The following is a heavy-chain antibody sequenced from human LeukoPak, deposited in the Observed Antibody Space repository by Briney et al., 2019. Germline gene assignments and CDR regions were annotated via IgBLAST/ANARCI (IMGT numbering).Heavy chain of an antibody. CDR3: ASRISWHSVFWSGYDTSGYFDY. Sequence: PSETLSLTCAVYGGAFSGYYWGWIRQRPGKGLEWIGEINHSGSTNYNPSLKSLVTISVGSSKNRSPLKRSSVTAADAAVYYCASRISWHSVFWSGYDTSGYFDYWGQGTLVTVSS. V-gene: IGHV4-34*01. D-gene: IGHD3-3*01. CDR2: INHSGST. J-gene: IGHJ4*02. CDR1: GGAFSGYY.